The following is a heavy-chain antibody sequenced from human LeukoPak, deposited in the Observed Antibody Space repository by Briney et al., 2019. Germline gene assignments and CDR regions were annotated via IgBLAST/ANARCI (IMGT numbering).Heavy chain of an antibody. J-gene: IGHJ4*02. CDR3: ARVYRVLRGNRGILGY. V-gene: IGHV1-8*01. D-gene: IGHD4-23*01. Sequence: ASVKVSCKASGYTFTSYDINWVRQATGQGLEWMGWMNPNSGNTGYAQKFQGRVAMTRNTSISTAYMELSGLRSEDTAVYYCARVYRVLRGNRGILGYWGQGTLVTVSS. CDR1: GYTFTSYD. CDR2: MNPNSGNT.